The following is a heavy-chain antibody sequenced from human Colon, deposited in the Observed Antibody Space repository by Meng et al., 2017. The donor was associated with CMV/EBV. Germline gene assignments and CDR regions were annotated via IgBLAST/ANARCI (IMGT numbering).Heavy chain of an antibody. V-gene: IGHV1-2*02. CDR2: INPNTDGT. J-gene: IGHJ6*02. CDR3: ARTVVPTAIDYYYYGLDV. CDR1: GYTFTGYY. Sequence: ASVKVSCKASGYTFTGYYIHWVRQAPGQGLEWMGWINPNTDGTNFAQQFRGRLTMTRDTSINTAYMELISLRSDDTAVYYCARTVVPTAIDYYYYGLDVWGQGTLVTVSS. D-gene: IGHD2-21*02.